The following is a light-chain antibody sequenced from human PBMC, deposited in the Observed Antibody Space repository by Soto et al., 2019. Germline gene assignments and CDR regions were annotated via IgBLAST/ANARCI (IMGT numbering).Light chain of an antibody. V-gene: IGKV4-1*01. J-gene: IGKJ2*01. CDR1: QSVLFSSNNHNY. CDR3: QQYYSSPHT. CDR2: WAS. Sequence: DIVMTQSPESLAVPLGERATITCKSSQSVLFSSNNHNYLAWYQHKAGQPPNLLIYWASTRASGVPDRFSGSGSGTYFTLTITGLQAEDVAVYYCQQYYSSPHTFGQGTKLEIK.